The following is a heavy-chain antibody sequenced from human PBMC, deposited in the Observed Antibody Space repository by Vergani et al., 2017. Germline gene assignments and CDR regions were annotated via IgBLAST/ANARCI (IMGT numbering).Heavy chain of an antibody. CDR2: IWYDGSNK. D-gene: IGHD3-10*01. J-gene: IGHJ5*02. Sequence: QVQLVESGGGVVQPGRSLRLSCAASGFTFSSYGMHWVRQAPGKGLEWVAVIWYDGSNKYYADSVKGRFTISRDNSKNTLYLQMNSLRAEDTAVYYCARDPFPYYYGSGSFNWFDPWGQGTLVTVSS. CDR3: ARDPFPYYYGSGSFNWFDP. CDR1: GFTFSSYG. V-gene: IGHV3-33*01.